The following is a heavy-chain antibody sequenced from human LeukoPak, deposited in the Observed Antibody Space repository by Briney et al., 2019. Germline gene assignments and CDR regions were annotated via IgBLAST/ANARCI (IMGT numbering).Heavy chain of an antibody. CDR3: ARVTYSSGWTLDY. CDR1: GGSFSGYY. Sequence: SETLSLTCAVYGGSFSGYYWSWILQPPGKGLEWIGEINHSGSTNYNPSLKSRVTISVDTSKNQFSLKLSSVTAADTAVYYCARVTYSSGWTLDYWGQGTLVTVSS. CDR2: INHSGST. D-gene: IGHD6-19*01. V-gene: IGHV4-34*01. J-gene: IGHJ4*02.